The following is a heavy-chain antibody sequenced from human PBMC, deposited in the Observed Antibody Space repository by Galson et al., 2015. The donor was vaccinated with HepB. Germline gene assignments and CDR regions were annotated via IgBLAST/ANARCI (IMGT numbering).Heavy chain of an antibody. J-gene: IGHJ5*02. CDR1: GGTFSSYA. D-gene: IGHD3-10*01. CDR3: ASERRGDMVRGRNWFDP. V-gene: IGHV1-69*06. CDR2: IIPIFGTA. Sequence: SVKVSCKASGGTFSSYAISWVRQAPGQGLEWMGGIIPIFGTANYAQKFQGRVTITADKSTSTAYMELSSLRSEDTAVYYCASERRGDMVRGRNWFDPWGQGTLVTVSS.